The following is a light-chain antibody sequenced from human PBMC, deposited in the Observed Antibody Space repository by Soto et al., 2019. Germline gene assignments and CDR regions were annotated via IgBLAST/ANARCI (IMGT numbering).Light chain of an antibody. J-gene: IGKJ1*01. V-gene: IGKV3-11*01. Sequence: EIVLTQSPATLSLSPGERVTLSCRASQSVKSYLGWYQQKPGQAPRLLIYDVSKRATGIPARFSGSASGTDFTLAIGSLEPEDFAVYYCQQSNNWPWTFGQGTKVEVK. CDR1: QSVKSY. CDR2: DVS. CDR3: QQSNNWPWT.